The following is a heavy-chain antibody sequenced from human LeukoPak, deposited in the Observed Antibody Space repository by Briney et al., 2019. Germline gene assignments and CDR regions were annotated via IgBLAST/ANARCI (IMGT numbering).Heavy chain of an antibody. V-gene: IGHV6-1*01. CDR1: GDSVSSNSAA. CDR3: AREPGGAGYSGYDPFDY. D-gene: IGHD5-12*01. CDR2: TYYRSKWYN. J-gene: IGHJ4*02. Sequence: SQTLSLTCAISGDSVSSNSAAWNWIRQSPSRGLEWLGMTYYRSKWYNDYAVSVESRITINPDTSKNQFSLQLNSVTPEDTAVYYCAREPGGAGYSGYDPFDYWGQGTLVTVSS.